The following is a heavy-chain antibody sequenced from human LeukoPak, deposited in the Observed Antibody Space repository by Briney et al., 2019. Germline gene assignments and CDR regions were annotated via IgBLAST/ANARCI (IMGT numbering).Heavy chain of an antibody. Sequence: SETLSLTCTVSGGSISSYYWSWIRQPAGKGLDWIGRIYTSGSTNYNPSLKSRVTTSVDTSKNQFSLKLSSVTAADTAVYYCARDQKDYYDSSGYYLYGPYYYYYYMDVWGKGTTVTVSS. V-gene: IGHV4-4*07. CDR2: IYTSGST. CDR1: GGSISSYY. J-gene: IGHJ6*03. CDR3: ARDQKDYYDSSGYYLYGPYYYYYYMDV. D-gene: IGHD3-22*01.